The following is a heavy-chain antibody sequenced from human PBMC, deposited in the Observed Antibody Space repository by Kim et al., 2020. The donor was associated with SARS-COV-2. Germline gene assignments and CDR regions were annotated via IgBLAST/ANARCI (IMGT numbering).Heavy chain of an antibody. CDR2: IYYSGST. Sequence: SETLSLTCTVSGGSISSYYWSWIRQPPGKGLEWIGYIYYSGSTNYNPSLKSRVTISVDTSKNQFSLKLSSVTAADTAVYYCARSPHTYVWGSYRYQGFPYYFDYWGQGTLVTVSS. D-gene: IGHD3-16*02. CDR1: GGSISSYY. V-gene: IGHV4-59*01. J-gene: IGHJ4*02. CDR3: ARSPHTYVWGSYRYQGFPYYFDY.